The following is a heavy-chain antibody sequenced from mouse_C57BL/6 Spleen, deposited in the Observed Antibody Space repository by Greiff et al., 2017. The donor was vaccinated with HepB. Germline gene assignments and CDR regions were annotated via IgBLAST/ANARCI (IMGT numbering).Heavy chain of an antibody. D-gene: IGHD2-1*01. CDR1: GYTFTDHT. CDR3: SRNIYYGNSPYVDY. J-gene: IGHJ2*01. Sequence: VQLQQSDAELVKPGASVKISCKVSGYTFTDHTIHWMKQRPEQGLEWIGYIYPRDGSTKYNEKFKGKATLTADKSSSTAYMQRNSLTSEDSAVYFCSRNIYYGNSPYVDYWGQGTTLTVSS. V-gene: IGHV1-78*01. CDR2: IYPRDGST.